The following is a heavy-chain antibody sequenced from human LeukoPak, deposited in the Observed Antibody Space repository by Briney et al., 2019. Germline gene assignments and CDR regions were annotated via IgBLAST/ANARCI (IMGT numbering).Heavy chain of an antibody. J-gene: IGHJ6*03. D-gene: IGHD1-26*01. CDR2: ITSSSSYT. Sequence: GSLRLSCAASGFTFSTYNMNWVRQAPGKGLEWVSSITSSSSYTFYADSVRGRFTISRDNAKNSLYLQMNSLRAEDTAIYYCARDPYNGGYGASYYYYMDVWGKGTTVTISS. CDR1: GFTFSTYN. V-gene: IGHV3-21*01. CDR3: ARDPYNGGYGASYYYYMDV.